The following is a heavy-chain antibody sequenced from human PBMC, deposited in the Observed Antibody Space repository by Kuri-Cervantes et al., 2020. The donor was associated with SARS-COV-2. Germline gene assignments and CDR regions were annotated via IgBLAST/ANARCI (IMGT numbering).Heavy chain of an antibody. Sequence: ASVKVSCKASGYTFTGYYMHWVRQAPGQGLEWMGRINPNSGGTNYAQRFQGRVTMTRDTSISTAYMELSRLRSDDTAVYYCARDPGGLDAFDIWGRGTMVTVSS. CDR2: INPNSGGT. D-gene: IGHD4-23*01. J-gene: IGHJ3*02. V-gene: IGHV1-2*06. CDR1: GYTFTGYY. CDR3: ARDPGGLDAFDI.